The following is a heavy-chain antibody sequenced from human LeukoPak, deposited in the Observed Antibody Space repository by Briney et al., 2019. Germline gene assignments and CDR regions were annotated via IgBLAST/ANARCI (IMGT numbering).Heavy chain of an antibody. CDR2: IYYSGST. CDR1: GGSGSSGSYY. J-gene: IGHJ1*01. CDR3: ARDGLGPQH. D-gene: IGHD3-10*01. V-gene: IGHV4-61*01. Sequence: SETLSLTCTVSGGSGSSGSYYWSWIRQPPGKGLEWIGYIYYSGSTNYNPSLKSRVTISVDTSKNQFSLKLSSVTAADTAVYYCARDGLGPQHWGQGTLVTVSS.